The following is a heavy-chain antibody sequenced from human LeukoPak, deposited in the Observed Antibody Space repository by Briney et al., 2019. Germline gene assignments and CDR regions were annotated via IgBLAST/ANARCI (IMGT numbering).Heavy chain of an antibody. CDR1: GFTFSSYA. V-gene: IGHV3-23*01. CDR3: ARDPDDYGGNQRPGGY. D-gene: IGHD4-23*01. J-gene: IGHJ4*02. Sequence: GGSLRLSCAASGFTFSSYAMSWVRQAPGKGLEWVSAISGSGGSTYYADSVKGRFTISRDNSKNSLYLQMNSLRAEDTAVYYCARDPDDYGGNQRPGGYWGQGTLVTVSS. CDR2: ISGSGGST.